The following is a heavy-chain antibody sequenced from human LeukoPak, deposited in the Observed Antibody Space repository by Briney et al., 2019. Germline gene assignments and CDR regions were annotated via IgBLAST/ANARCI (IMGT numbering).Heavy chain of an antibody. Sequence: TTGGSLRLSCAASGFPFSSFSVNWVRQAPGKGLEWVSSISGTGSYIYYADSVKGRFTISRDNAKNSLYLQMSSLRAEDTAVYYCARPSYSNYEGYWGQGTLVTVSS. V-gene: IGHV3-21*01. CDR2: ISGTGSYI. J-gene: IGHJ4*02. CDR1: GFPFSSFS. D-gene: IGHD4-11*01. CDR3: ARPSYSNYEGY.